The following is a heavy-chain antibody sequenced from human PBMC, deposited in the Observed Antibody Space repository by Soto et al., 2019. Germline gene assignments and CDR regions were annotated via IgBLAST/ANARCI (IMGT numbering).Heavy chain of an antibody. V-gene: IGHV3-33*06. Sequence: QVQLVESGGGVVQPGRSLRLSCAASGFTFSSYGMHWVRQAPGKGLEWLAVLWYDGSNKYYADSVKGRFTISRDNSKNTLYLQMNSLRAEDTAVYYCPKDRGGSYSYFDYWGQGTLVTVSS. D-gene: IGHD1-26*01. J-gene: IGHJ4*02. CDR1: GFTFSSYG. CDR3: PKDRGGSYSYFDY. CDR2: LWYDGSNK.